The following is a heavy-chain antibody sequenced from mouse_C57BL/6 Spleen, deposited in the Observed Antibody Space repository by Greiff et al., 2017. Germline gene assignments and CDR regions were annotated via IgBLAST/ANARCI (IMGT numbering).Heavy chain of an antibody. CDR3: ARSKGYGSSYGGGAMDY. CDR2: IYPRSGNT. V-gene: IGHV1-81*01. Sequence: QVQLQQSGAELARPGASVKLSCKASGYTFTSYGISWVKQRTGQGLEWIGEIYPRSGNTYYNEKFKGKATLTADKSSSTAYMELRSLTSEDSAVYVCARSKGYGSSYGGGAMDYWGQGTSVTVSS. D-gene: IGHD1-1*01. CDR1: GYTFTSYG. J-gene: IGHJ4*01.